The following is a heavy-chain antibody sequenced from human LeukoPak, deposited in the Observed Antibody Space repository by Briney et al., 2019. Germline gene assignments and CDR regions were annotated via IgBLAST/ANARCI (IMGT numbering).Heavy chain of an antibody. CDR1: GFTFSSYA. D-gene: IGHD1-7*01. Sequence: PGGSLRLSCAASGFTFSSYAMSWVRQAPGKGLEWVSAISGSGGSTYYADSVKGRFTISRDNSKNTLYLQMNSLRAEDTAVYYYAKYNWNYSWFDPWGQGTLVTVSS. CDR3: AKYNWNYSWFDP. V-gene: IGHV3-23*01. CDR2: ISGSGGST. J-gene: IGHJ5*02.